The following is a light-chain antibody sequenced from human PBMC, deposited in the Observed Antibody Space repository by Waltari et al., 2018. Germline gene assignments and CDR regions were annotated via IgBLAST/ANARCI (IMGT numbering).Light chain of an antibody. CDR1: QDVTNS. CDR2: WAS. J-gene: IGKJ3*01. V-gene: IGKV4-1*01. Sequence: DIVMTQSPECLGVSLGERATINCKSSQDVTNSLSWYKQQPGQPPGLLIYWASTRESGFPDRFSGSGFGTDFTLTIRSLQAEDVAVYYCLQHYTTPFTFGPGTRVDI. CDR3: LQHYTTPFT.